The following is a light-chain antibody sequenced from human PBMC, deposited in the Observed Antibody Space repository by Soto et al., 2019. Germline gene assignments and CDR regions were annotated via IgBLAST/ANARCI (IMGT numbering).Light chain of an antibody. Sequence: DIQMTQSPSSLSASVGDRVTITCRASQSMAYDVNWFQQKPGKAPKLLIYAASSLQSGVPSRFSGSGSGTDFTLTISSLQPEDFATYYCQQSSNSPMYTFGQGT. J-gene: IGKJ2*01. CDR1: QSMAYD. V-gene: IGKV1-39*01. CDR2: AAS. CDR3: QQSSNSPMYT.